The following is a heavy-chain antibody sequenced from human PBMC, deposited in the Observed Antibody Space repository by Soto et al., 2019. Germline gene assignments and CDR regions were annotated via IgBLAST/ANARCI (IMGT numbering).Heavy chain of an antibody. D-gene: IGHD2-15*01. V-gene: IGHV4-59*01. CDR1: GGSISSYY. J-gene: IGHJ4*02. Sequence: QVQLQESGPGLVKPSETLSLTCTVSGGSISSYYWSWIRQPPGKGLEWIGYIYYSGSTNYNPSLNSRVTISVDTSKNQFSLKLSSVTAADTAVYYCARVGVCSGGSCYSAGGLDYWGQGTLVTVSS. CDR2: IYYSGST. CDR3: ARVGVCSGGSCYSAGGLDY.